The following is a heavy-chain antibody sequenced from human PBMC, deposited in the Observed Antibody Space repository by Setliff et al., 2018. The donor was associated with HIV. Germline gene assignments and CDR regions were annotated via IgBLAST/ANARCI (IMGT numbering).Heavy chain of an antibody. V-gene: IGHV4-39*07. Sequence: SETLSLTCTVSGASISSSSHHWAWIRQPPGKGLEYIGNIYYIGSTHHNPSLNSRVTISVDTSKNHFSLKLSSVTAADTAVYYCARGRSRYYYDGSGYYVDYWGQGTLVTVSS. D-gene: IGHD3-22*01. CDR1: GASISSSSHH. J-gene: IGHJ4*02. CDR2: IYYIGST. CDR3: ARGRSRYYYDGSGYYVDY.